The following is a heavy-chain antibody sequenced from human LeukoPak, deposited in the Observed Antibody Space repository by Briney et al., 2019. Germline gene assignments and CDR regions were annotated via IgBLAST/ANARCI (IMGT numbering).Heavy chain of an antibody. V-gene: IGHV4-34*01. CDR2: INHSGNT. CDR1: GGSFSGYY. CDR3: ARGGDYYDSSGSDYGVDP. J-gene: IGHJ5*02. D-gene: IGHD3-22*01. Sequence: SETLSLTCAVYGGSFSGYYWSWIRQPPGKGLEWIGEINHSGNTNYNPSLKSRVTISVDTSKNQFFLKLSSVTAADTAVYYCARGGDYYDSSGSDYGVDPWGQGTLVTVSS.